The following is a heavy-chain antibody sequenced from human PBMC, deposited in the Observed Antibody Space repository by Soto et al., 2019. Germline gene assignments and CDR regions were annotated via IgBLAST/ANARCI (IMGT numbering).Heavy chain of an antibody. CDR2: ISSSSSYI. Sequence: GGSLRLSCAASGFTFSSYSMNWVRQAPGKGLEWVSSISSSSSYIYYADSVKGRFTISRDNAKNSLYLKMNSLRAEDTAVYYCARTYCSSTSCYQGYHYGMDVWGQGTTVTVSS. CDR1: GFTFSSYS. D-gene: IGHD2-2*01. V-gene: IGHV3-21*01. J-gene: IGHJ6*02. CDR3: ARTYCSSTSCYQGYHYGMDV.